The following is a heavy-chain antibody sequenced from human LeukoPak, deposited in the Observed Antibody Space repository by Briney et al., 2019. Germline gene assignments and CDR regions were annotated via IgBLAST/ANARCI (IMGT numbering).Heavy chain of an antibody. D-gene: IGHD6-13*01. J-gene: IGHJ3*02. CDR2: ISYSGST. CDR3: ARAEQQLANDAFHI. Sequence: PSQTLCLTCTVSGGSISSGDYYWSWVRQHPGKGLEWIGCISYSGSTYYNPYLKRRVSISVDTSKNQFSLKLSSVTAADTAVYYCARAEQQLANDAFHIWGQGTMVTVSS. CDR1: GGSISSGDYY. V-gene: IGHV4-31*03.